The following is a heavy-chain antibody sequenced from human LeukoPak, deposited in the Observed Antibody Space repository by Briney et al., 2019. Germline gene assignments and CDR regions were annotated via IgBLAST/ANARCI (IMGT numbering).Heavy chain of an antibody. J-gene: IGHJ6*04. CDR2: IIPIFGTA. CDR3: ARDLGKWACGSTSCPDYYYYYGMDV. CDR1: GYTFTSYG. Sequence: SVKVSCKASGYTFTSYGISWVRQAPGQGLEWMGGIIPIFGTANYAQKFQGRITITADESTSTAYMELSSLRSEDTAVYYCARDLGKWACGSTSCPDYYYYYGMDVWGKGTTVTVSS. D-gene: IGHD2-2*01. V-gene: IGHV1-69*13.